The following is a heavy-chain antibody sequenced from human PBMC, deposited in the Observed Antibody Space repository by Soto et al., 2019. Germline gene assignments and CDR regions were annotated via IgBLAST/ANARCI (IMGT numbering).Heavy chain of an antibody. CDR2: ISRGATTT. Sequence: GGSLRLSCGVSGLTFSSFEMDWVRQAAGKGPEWISYISRGATTTYYADSVRGRFTISRDDAENSVFLQMDSLRVEDTAIYFRATRSTDYYFYWGQGTLVTVSS. J-gene: IGHJ4*02. CDR3: ATRSTDYYFY. V-gene: IGHV3-48*03. CDR1: GLTFSSFE. D-gene: IGHD3-9*01.